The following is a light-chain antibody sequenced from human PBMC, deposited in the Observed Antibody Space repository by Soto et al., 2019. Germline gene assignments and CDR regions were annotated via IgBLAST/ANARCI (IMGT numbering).Light chain of an antibody. CDR3: QQANSFLT. CDR1: QAISSW. CDR2: AAS. V-gene: IGKV1-12*01. Sequence: DIQMTQSPSSVSVSVGDRVTITCRASQAISSWLAWYQQKPGKAPKLLIYAASSLQSGVPSRFSGSGSGTDFTLTISSLQPEDSATYYCQQANSFLTFGGGTKVEIK. J-gene: IGKJ4*01.